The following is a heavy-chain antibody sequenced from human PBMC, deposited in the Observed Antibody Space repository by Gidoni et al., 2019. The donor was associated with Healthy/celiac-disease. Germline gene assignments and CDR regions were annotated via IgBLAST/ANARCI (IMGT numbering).Heavy chain of an antibody. D-gene: IGHD2-21*02. J-gene: IGHJ4*02. CDR2: ISYDGSNK. Sequence: QVQLVESGGGVVQPGRSLRLSCAASGFTFRSYAMHWVRQAPGKGLEWVAVISYDGSNKYYADSVKGRFTISRDNSKNTLYLQMNSLRAEDTAVYYCARGEGCGGDCYSAYYFDYWGQGTLVTVSS. CDR1: GFTFRSYA. V-gene: IGHV3-30-3*01. CDR3: ARGEGCGGDCYSAYYFDY.